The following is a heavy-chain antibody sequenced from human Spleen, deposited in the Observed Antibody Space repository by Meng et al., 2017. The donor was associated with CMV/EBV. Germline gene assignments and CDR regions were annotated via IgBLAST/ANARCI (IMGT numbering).Heavy chain of an antibody. V-gene: IGHV3-21*01. CDR2: ISASTTYI. CDR1: GFTFSIYS. Sequence: GGSLRLSCAASGFTFSIYSMSWVRQAPGKGLEWISSISASTTYINYADSVKGRFAISRDNAKNSLFLQMDSLRAEDTAVYYCARDPVADTYFDSWGQGTLVTVSS. D-gene: IGHD6-19*01. CDR3: ARDPVADTYFDS. J-gene: IGHJ4*02.